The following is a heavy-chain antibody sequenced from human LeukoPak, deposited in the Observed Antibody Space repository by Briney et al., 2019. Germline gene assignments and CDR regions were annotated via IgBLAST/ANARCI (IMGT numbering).Heavy chain of an antibody. D-gene: IGHD3-22*01. CDR1: GGIFNPYA. J-gene: IGHJ4*02. Sequence: GASVKVSCKTSGGIFNPYAISWVRQAPGQGLDWMGGIIALFKTTTYAQKFQGRITITADESTNTAYMELSSLRSEDTAVYYCAGLVGRYSSGLYYYYFDYWGQGTLVTVSS. V-gene: IGHV1-69*13. CDR2: IIALFKTT. CDR3: AGLVGRYSSGLYYYYFDY.